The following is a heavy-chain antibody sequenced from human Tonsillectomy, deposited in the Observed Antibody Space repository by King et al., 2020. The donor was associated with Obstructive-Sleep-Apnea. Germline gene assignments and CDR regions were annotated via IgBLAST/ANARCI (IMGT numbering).Heavy chain of an antibody. CDR2: INSDGSTT. V-gene: IGHV3-74*01. J-gene: IGHJ6*02. CDR3: ARDRDCRSTSCFFGMDV. Sequence: VQLVESGGGLVQPGGSLRLSCAASGFTFSSYWMHWFRQAPGKGLVWVSRINSDGSTTTYADSVKGRFTISRDNAKNTLHLKMSSLRAEDTAVYFCARDRDCRSTSCFFGMDVWGQGTTVTVSS. D-gene: IGHD2-2*01. CDR1: GFTFSSYW.